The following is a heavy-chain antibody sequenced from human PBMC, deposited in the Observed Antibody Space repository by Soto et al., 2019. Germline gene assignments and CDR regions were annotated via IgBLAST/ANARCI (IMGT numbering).Heavy chain of an antibody. CDR2: ISYDGRNK. J-gene: IGHJ3*02. D-gene: IGHD4-17*01. CDR3: AKGLTVKAKTEDAFAI. V-gene: IGHV3-30*18. CDR1: GVTFSSYG. Sequence: QVQLVESGGGVVQPGRSLRLSCAASGVTFSSYGMHWVRQAPGTGLEWVAVISYDGRNKYYADSVKGRVTISRDNSKNTRYLQMNSLRAEDTAVYYCAKGLTVKAKTEDAFAIWGQGTMVTVSS.